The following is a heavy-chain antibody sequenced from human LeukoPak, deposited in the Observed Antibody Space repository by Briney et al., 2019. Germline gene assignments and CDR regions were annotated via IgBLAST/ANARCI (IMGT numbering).Heavy chain of an antibody. V-gene: IGHV4-38-2*02. CDR3: ARVLRYSSSWYLGHWFDP. CDR1: GYSISSGYY. J-gene: IGHJ5*02. CDR2: IYYSGST. D-gene: IGHD6-13*01. Sequence: PSETLSLTCTVSGYSISSGYYWGWIRQPPGKGLEWIGSIYYSGSTYYNPSLKSRVTISVDTSKNQFSLKLSSVTAADTAVYYCARVLRYSSSWYLGHWFDPWGQGTLVTVSS.